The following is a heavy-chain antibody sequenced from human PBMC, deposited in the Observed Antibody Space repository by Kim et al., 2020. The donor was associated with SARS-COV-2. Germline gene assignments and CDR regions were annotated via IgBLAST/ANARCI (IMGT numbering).Heavy chain of an antibody. J-gene: IGHJ3*02. V-gene: IGHV4-59*01. D-gene: IGHD6-13*01. CDR3: ARDLAGTSAFDI. Sequence: NYNPPLKSRVTISVGTSKNQFSLKLTYVTAADAAVYYCARDLAGTSAFDIWGQGTLVTVSS.